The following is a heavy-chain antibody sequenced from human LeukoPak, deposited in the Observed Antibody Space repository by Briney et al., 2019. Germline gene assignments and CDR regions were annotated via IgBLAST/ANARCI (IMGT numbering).Heavy chain of an antibody. CDR2: IYSGGST. CDR1: GFTFSNAW. CDR3: ARKPDY. J-gene: IGHJ4*02. V-gene: IGHV3-53*01. Sequence: GGSLRLSCAASGFTFSNAWMSWVRQAPGKGLEWVSLIYSGGSTYYADSVKGRFTISRDNSKNTLYLQMNSLRAEDTAIYYCARKPDYWGQGTLVTVSS.